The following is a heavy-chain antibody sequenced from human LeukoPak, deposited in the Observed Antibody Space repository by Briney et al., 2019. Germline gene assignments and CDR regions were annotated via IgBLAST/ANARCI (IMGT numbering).Heavy chain of an antibody. D-gene: IGHD4-23*01. CDR1: GFTFSSYE. J-gene: IGHJ4*02. CDR3: AREGINSIDY. Sequence: GGSLRLSCAASGFTFSSYEMNRVRQAPGKGLEWVSYISSSGSITCYADSVKGRFTISRDNAKNSVYLQMNSLRDEDTAVYYCAREGINSIDYWGQGTLVTVSS. CDR2: ISSSGSIT. V-gene: IGHV3-48*03.